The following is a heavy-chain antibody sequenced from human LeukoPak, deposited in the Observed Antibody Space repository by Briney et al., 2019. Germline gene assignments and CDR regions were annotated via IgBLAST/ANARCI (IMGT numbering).Heavy chain of an antibody. J-gene: IGHJ4*02. D-gene: IGHD2-21*02. Sequence: SETLSLTCTVSGGSISSSSYYWGWIRQPPGKGLEWIGNIYYSGSTYDNPSLKSRVTISVDTSKNQFSLKLSFVTAADTAVYYCARRSGGDQYFDYWGQGTLVTVSS. CDR2: IYYSGST. CDR3: ARRSGGDQYFDY. V-gene: IGHV4-39*01. CDR1: GGSISSSSYY.